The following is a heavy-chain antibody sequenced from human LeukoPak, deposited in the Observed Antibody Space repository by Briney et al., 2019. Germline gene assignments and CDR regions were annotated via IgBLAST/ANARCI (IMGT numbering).Heavy chain of an antibody. D-gene: IGHD2-2*01. CDR3: ARGGGVVVPAAIMMYFDY. J-gene: IGHJ4*02. V-gene: IGHV3-7*01. CDR1: GFTFSNAW. Sequence: PGGSLRLSCAASGFTFSNAWMSWVRQAPGKGLEWVANIKQDGSEKYYVDSVKGRFTISRDNAKNSLYLQMNSLRAEDTAVYYCARGGGVVVPAAIMMYFDYWGQGTLVTVSS. CDR2: IKQDGSEK.